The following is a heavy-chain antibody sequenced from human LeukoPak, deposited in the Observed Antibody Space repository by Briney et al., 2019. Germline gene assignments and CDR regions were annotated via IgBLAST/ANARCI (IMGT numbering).Heavy chain of an antibody. J-gene: IGHJ5*02. Sequence: PSETLSLTCADYGGSFSGYYWSWIRQPAGKGLEWIGCIYTSGSTNYNPSLKSRVTMSVDTSKNQFSLKLSSVTAADTAVYYCARDNGPFDPWGQGTLVTVSS. CDR2: IYTSGST. V-gene: IGHV4-4*07. CDR3: ARDNGPFDP. CDR1: GGSFSGYY.